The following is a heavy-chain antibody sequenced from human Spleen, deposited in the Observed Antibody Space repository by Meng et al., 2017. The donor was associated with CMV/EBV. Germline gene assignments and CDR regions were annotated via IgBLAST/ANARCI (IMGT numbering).Heavy chain of an antibody. CDR1: GYTFTTYD. CDR2: MNPNSGNT. V-gene: IGHV1-8*02. CDR3: ARVGSSLWFDLDY. J-gene: IGHJ4*02. D-gene: IGHD2-2*01. Sequence: ASVKVSCKASGYTFTTYDINWVRQATGRGLEWMGWMNPNSGNTGYAPKFQGRVTMTTDTSTTTAYMELRSLRSDDTAVYYCARVGSSLWFDLDYWGQGTLVTVSS.